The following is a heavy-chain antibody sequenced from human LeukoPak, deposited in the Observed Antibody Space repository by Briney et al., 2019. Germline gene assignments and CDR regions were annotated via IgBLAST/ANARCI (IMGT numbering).Heavy chain of an antibody. V-gene: IGHV4-39*07. CDR3: ARYTATDFDY. D-gene: IGHD5-18*01. CDR1: GGSISSSSYY. CDR2: IYYSGST. Sequence: NASETLSLTCTVSGGSISSSSYYWGLIRQPPGKGLEWIGSIYYSGSTYYNPSLKSRVTISVDTSKNQFSLKLSSVTAADTAVYYCARYTATDFDYWGQGTLVTVSS. J-gene: IGHJ4*02.